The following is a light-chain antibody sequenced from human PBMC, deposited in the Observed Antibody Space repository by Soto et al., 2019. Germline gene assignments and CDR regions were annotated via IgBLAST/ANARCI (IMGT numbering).Light chain of an antibody. CDR3: LLYYGGAWV. Sequence: QTVVTQEPSLTVSPGGTVTLTCTSSTGAVTSGYYPNWFQQKPGQAPRALIYSISNKHSWTPARFSGSLLGGKAALTLSGVQPEDEAEYYCLLYYGGAWVFGGGTKLTVL. CDR2: SIS. J-gene: IGLJ3*02. CDR1: TGAVTSGYY. V-gene: IGLV7-43*01.